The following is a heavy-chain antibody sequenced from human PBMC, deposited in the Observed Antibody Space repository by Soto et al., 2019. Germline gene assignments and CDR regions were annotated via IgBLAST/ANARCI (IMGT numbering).Heavy chain of an antibody. J-gene: IGHJ6*02. D-gene: IGHD6-13*01. V-gene: IGHV4-39*01. CDR3: ARRGYSSSWYLRPSYYYYYGMDV. Sequence: SETLSLTCTVSGGSISSSSYYWGWIRQPPGKGLEWIGSIYYSGSTYYNPSLKSRVTISVDTSKNQFSLKLSSVTAADTAVYYCARRGYSSSWYLRPSYYYYYGMDVWGQGTTVTVS. CDR1: GGSISSSSYY. CDR2: IYYSGST.